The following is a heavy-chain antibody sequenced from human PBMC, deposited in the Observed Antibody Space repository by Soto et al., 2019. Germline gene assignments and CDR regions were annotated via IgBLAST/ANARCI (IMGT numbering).Heavy chain of an antibody. CDR1: GYNFTSNY. V-gene: IGHV1-46*01. J-gene: IGHJ4*02. CDR2: FNPYSDSA. D-gene: IGHD2-21*02. Sequence: ASVKVSCKASGYNFTSNYIQWVRQAPGQGLEWMGIFNPYSDSATYEEKFQGRVTMTRDTSSNTVFMELSSLRSDDTAVYYCTREYCGGDCVLDYWGQGTLVTVSS. CDR3: TREYCGGDCVLDY.